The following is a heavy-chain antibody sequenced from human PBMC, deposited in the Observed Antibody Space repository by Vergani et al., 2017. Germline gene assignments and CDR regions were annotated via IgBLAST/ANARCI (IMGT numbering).Heavy chain of an antibody. D-gene: IGHD6-19*01. CDR3: ARAXGHSSGWYFYYYYGMDV. J-gene: IGHJ6*02. Sequence: QVQLVESGGGVVQPGRSLRLSCAASGFTFSSYGMHWVRQAPGKGLEWVAVISYDGSNKYYADSVKGRFTISRDNSKNTLYLQMNSLRAEDTAVYYCARAXGHSSGWYFYYYYGMDVWGQGTTVTVSS. V-gene: IGHV3-30*03. CDR1: GFTFSSYG. CDR2: ISYDGSNK.